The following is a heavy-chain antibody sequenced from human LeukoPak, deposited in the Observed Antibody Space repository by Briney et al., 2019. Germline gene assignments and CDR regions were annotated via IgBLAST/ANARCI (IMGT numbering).Heavy chain of an antibody. CDR1: GGSISSGDYY. Sequence: SETLSLTCTVSGGSISSGDYYWSWIRQPPGKGLEWIGYIYYSGSTYYNPSLKSRVTISVDTSKNQFSLKLSSVTAADTAVYYCARGRSTSLYYYYYYGMDVWGQGTTVTVSS. D-gene: IGHD2-2*01. J-gene: IGHJ6*02. CDR2: IYYSGST. V-gene: IGHV4-30-4*01. CDR3: ARGRSTSLYYYYYYGMDV.